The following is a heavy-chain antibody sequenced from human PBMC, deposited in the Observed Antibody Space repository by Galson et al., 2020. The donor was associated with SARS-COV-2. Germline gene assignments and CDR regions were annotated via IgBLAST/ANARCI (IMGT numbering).Heavy chain of an antibody. CDR1: GFTFSSYW. D-gene: IGHD2-15*01. V-gene: IGHV3-7*01. J-gene: IGHJ5*02. Sequence: GGSLRLSCAASGFTFSSYWMSWVRQAPGKGLEWVANIKQDGSEKYYVDSVKGRFTISRDNAKNSLYLQTNSLRAEDTAVYYCAREFRVVGCSGGSCYWENWFDPWGQGTLVTVSS. CDR3: AREFRVVGCSGGSCYWENWFDP. CDR2: IKQDGSEK.